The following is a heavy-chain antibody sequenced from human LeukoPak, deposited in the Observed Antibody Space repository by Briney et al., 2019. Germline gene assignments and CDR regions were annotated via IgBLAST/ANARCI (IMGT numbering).Heavy chain of an antibody. Sequence: ASVKVSCKASGYTFTGYYLHWVRQAPGQGLEWMGWIHPASGGTSYAQKFQGRVTMTRDTCVSTAYMELSSLRSDDTAVYYCARLAAVPGWGQGTLVIVSS. CDR1: GYTFTGYY. J-gene: IGHJ1*01. CDR3: ARLAAVPG. V-gene: IGHV1-2*02. CDR2: IHPASGGT. D-gene: IGHD6-19*01.